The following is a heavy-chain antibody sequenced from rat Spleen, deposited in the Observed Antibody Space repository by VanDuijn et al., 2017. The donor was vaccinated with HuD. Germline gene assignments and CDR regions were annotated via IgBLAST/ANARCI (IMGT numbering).Heavy chain of an antibody. V-gene: IGHV5-29*01. Sequence: EVQLVESGGGLVQPGRSLKLSCVASGFTFSNFSMSWIRQAPTKGLEWVASISYDGSSTYYRDSVKGRFTISRDNAKSTLYLQMDSLRSEDTATYYCARGGIYDHWGQGVMVTVSS. CDR2: ISYDGSST. CDR3: ARGGIYDH. J-gene: IGHJ2*01. D-gene: IGHD1-2*01. CDR1: GFTFSNFS.